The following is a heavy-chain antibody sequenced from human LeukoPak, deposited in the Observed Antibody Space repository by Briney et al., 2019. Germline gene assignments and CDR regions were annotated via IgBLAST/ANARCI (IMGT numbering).Heavy chain of an antibody. CDR2: ISGSGGST. V-gene: IGHV3-23*01. J-gene: IGHJ4*02. D-gene: IGHD2-2*01. CDR1: GFTFSSYA. Sequence: GGSLRLSRAASGFTFSSYAMSWVRQASGKGLEWVSAISGSGGSTHYADSVKGRFTISRDNSKNTLYLQMNSLRVEDTAVYYCVTDWVPKEIVVLLAALWGQRTLVTVSS. CDR3: VTDWVPKEIVVLLAAL.